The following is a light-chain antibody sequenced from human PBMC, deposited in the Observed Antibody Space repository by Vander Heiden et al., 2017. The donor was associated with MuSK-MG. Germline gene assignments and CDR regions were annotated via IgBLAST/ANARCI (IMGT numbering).Light chain of an antibody. CDR2: RNN. CDR3: AAWDDSLSGLV. V-gene: IGLV1-47*01. J-gene: IGLJ3*02. CDR1: SSNIGSNY. Sequence: QSVLTHPPSASGTPGQRVTISCSGSSSNIGSNYVYWYQQLPGTAPNLLIYRNNQRPSGVPDRFSGSKSGTSASLAISGLRSEDEADYYCAAWDDSLSGLVFGGGTKLTVL.